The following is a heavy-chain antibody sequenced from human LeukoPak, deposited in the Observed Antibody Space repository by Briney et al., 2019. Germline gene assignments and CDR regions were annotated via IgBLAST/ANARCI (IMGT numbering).Heavy chain of an antibody. Sequence: SVKVSCKASGGTFSSYAISWVRQAPGQGLEWMGGIIPIFGTANYAQKFQGRVTITADKSTSTAYMELSSLRSEDTAVYYCARDRRFLEWLGGEDYYYYYMDVWGKGTTVTVSS. CDR1: GGTFSSYA. CDR2: IIPIFGTA. D-gene: IGHD3-3*01. V-gene: IGHV1-69*06. CDR3: ARDRRFLEWLGGEDYYYYYMDV. J-gene: IGHJ6*03.